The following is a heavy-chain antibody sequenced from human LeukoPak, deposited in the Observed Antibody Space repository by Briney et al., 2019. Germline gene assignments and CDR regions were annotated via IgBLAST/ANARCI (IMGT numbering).Heavy chain of an antibody. CDR3: ARGGLAAGTEMDY. CDR1: GFTFRSYA. Sequence: GGPLRLSCAAPGFTFRSYAMPWVGQAPATGLEGVAVISYDGSNKYYADSVKGRFTISRDNSKNTLYLQMNSLRAEDTAVYYCARGGLAAGTEMDYWGQGTLVTVSS. D-gene: IGHD6-13*01. J-gene: IGHJ4*02. V-gene: IGHV3-30*04. CDR2: ISYDGSNK.